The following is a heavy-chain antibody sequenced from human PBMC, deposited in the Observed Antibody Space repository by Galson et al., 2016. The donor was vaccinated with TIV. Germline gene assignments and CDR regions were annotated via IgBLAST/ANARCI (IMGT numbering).Heavy chain of an antibody. Sequence: SVKVSCKASGHTFTSYDINWVRQTTGQGLEWMGWMNPNSGNTGYAQKFRGRVTMTRNTSVRTAYMELSSLRSEDTAVYYCARSGDYGDYWGQGTLVTVSS. CDR3: ARSGDYGDY. CDR2: MNPNSGNT. J-gene: IGHJ4*02. CDR1: GHTFTSYD. V-gene: IGHV1-8*02. D-gene: IGHD4-17*01.